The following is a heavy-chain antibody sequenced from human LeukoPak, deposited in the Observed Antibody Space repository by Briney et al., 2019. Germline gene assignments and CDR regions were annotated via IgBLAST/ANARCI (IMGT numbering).Heavy chain of an antibody. CDR1: GGSINITNW. CDR3: ARRMGSGKKFSHYYYYYYMDV. CDR2: ISHSGST. D-gene: IGHD3-10*01. J-gene: IGHJ6*03. V-gene: IGHV4-4*02. Sequence: SGTLSLTCAVSGGSINITNWWSWLRQPPGKGLEWIGEISHSGSTNYNPSLKSRVTISVDKSKNQFSLRLSSVTAADTAVYYCARRMGSGKKFSHYYYYYYMDVWGKGTTVTISS.